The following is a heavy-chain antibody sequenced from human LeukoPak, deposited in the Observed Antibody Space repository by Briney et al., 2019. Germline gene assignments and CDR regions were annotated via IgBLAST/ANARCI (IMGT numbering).Heavy chain of an antibody. Sequence: SETLSLTCSVSGGSISSYYWSWIRQPPGRGLEWIGYIYYSGRTSYNPSLKSRVTISVDTSKNQFSLRLSSVTAADTAVYYCARDYYGSETDVWGKGTTVTVSS. J-gene: IGHJ6*04. V-gene: IGHV4-59*01. D-gene: IGHD3-10*01. CDR2: IYYSGRT. CDR1: GGSISSYY. CDR3: ARDYYGSETDV.